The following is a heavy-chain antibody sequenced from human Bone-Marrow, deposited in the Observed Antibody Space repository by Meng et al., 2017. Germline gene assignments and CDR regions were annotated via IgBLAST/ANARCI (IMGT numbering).Heavy chain of an antibody. Sequence: QVRLVRLGAEAKKPGASWKVSCKASGYNFSGGYWLYWVRQAPGQGLEWIGWINPSRGDTKYAHKFLGRVTMTSDTSISTAYMEMSGLTYDDTAVYYCAVQEGGWGQGTLVTVSS. CDR1: GYNFSGGY. V-gene: IGHV1-2*07. CDR3: AVQEGG. D-gene: IGHD3-16*01. J-gene: IGHJ4*02. CDR2: INPSRGDT.